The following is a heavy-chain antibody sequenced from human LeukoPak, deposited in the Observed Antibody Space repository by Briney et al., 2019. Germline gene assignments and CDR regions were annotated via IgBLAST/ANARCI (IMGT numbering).Heavy chain of an antibody. CDR2: IYYSGST. J-gene: IGHJ6*02. D-gene: IGHD1-26*01. CDR3: ARHSAETRGSYIFANYYYGMDV. V-gene: IGHV4-39*01. Sequence: SETLSLTCTVSGGSISSGGYYWSWIRQHPGKGLEWIGYIYYSGSTYYNPSLKSRVTISVDTSKNQFSLKLSSVTAADTAVYYCARHSAETRGSYIFANYYYGMDVWGQGTTVTVSS. CDR1: GGSISSGGYY.